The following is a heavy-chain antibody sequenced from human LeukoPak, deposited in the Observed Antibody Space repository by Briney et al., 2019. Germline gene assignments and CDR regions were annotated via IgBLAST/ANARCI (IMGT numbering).Heavy chain of an antibody. CDR2: INHSGST. V-gene: IGHV4-34*01. CDR1: GGSFSGYY. D-gene: IGHD6-13*01. CDR3: ARDLGIAADQHFDY. Sequence: PSETLSLTCAVYGGSFSGYYWSWIRQPPGKGLEWIGEINHSGSTNYNPSLKSRVTMSVDTSKNQFSLKLSSVTAADTAVYYCARDLGIAADQHFDYWGQGTLVTVSS. J-gene: IGHJ4*02.